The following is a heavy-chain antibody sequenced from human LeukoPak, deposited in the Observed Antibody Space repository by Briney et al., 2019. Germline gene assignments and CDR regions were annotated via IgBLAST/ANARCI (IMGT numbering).Heavy chain of an antibody. V-gene: IGHV4-30-4*01. D-gene: IGHD3-22*01. J-gene: IGHJ4*02. Sequence: PSETLSLTCTVSGGSISSGDYYWSWIRQPPGKGLEWIGYIYYSGSTYYNPSLKSRVTISVDMSKNQFSLKLSSVTAADTAVYYCAREARESYDSSGSIDYWGQGTLVTVSS. CDR2: IYYSGST. CDR1: GGSISSGDYY. CDR3: AREARESYDSSGSIDY.